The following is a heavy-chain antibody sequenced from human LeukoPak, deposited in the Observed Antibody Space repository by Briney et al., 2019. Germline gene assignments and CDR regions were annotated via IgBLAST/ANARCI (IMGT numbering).Heavy chain of an antibody. V-gene: IGHV4-34*01. CDR1: GRSFSGYY. D-gene: IGHD3-10*01. CDR2: INHSGST. J-gene: IGHJ4*02. Sequence: SETLSLTCAVYGRSFSGYYWSWIRQPPGKGLEWIREINHSGSTNYNPYLKSGVTISVDTSKNQFSLKLSSVTAADTAVYYCARFTLYYYGSGSLNAYYFDYWGQGTLVTVSS. CDR3: ARFTLYYYGSGSLNAYYFDY.